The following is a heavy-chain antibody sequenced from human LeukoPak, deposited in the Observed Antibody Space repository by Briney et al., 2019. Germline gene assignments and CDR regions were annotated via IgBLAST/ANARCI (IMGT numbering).Heavy chain of an antibody. V-gene: IGHV3-30*04. Sequence: GGSLRLSCAASGFTFSSYAMHWVRQAPGKGLEWVAVISYDGSNKYYADSVKGRFTISRDNSKNTLYLQRNSLRAEDTAVYYCARGSGVLLWFGELEFDAFDIWGQGTMVTVSS. D-gene: IGHD3-10*01. CDR2: ISYDGSNK. CDR3: ARGSGVLLWFGELEFDAFDI. J-gene: IGHJ3*02. CDR1: GFTFSSYA.